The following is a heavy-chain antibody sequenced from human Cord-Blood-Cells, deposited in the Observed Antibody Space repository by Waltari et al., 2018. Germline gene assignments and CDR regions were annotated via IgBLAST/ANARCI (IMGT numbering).Heavy chain of an antibody. Sequence: QVQLVQSGAEVKKPGSSVKVSCKASAGTFSSYAISWVRQAPGQGLEWMGGIIPIFGTANYAQKFQGRVTITADKSTSTAYMELSSLRSEDTAVYYCASPSYCGGDCYSYFDYWGQGTLVTVSS. CDR1: AGTFSSYA. CDR2: IIPIFGTA. V-gene: IGHV1-69*06. J-gene: IGHJ4*02. CDR3: ASPSYCGGDCYSYFDY. D-gene: IGHD2-21*01.